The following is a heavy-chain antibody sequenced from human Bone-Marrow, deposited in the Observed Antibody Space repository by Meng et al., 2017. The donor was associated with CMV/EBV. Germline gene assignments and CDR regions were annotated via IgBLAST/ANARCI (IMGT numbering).Heavy chain of an antibody. CDR1: GYSFTSYW. CDR3: ARHKPIYYDFWSGYSDWYFDL. D-gene: IGHD3-3*01. J-gene: IGHJ2*01. Sequence: GGSLRLSCKGYGYSFTSYWIGWVRQMPGKGLEWMGIIYPGDSDTRYSPSFQGQVTISADKSISTAYLQWSSLKASDTAMYYCARHKPIYYDFWSGYSDWYFDLWGRGNLVNVPS. V-gene: IGHV5-51*01. CDR2: IYPGDSDT.